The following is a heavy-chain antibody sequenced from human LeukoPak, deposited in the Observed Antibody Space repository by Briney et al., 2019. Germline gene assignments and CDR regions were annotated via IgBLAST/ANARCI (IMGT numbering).Heavy chain of an antibody. Sequence: GESLKISCKASGYSFTTHWTAWVRQRPGKDLEWMGTVHPGDSDTRYSPSFQGQVTFSVDKSINTAYLQWKNLRASDTAFYYCTRLMASDYIDYWGQGTLVTVSS. D-gene: IGHD5-24*01. CDR1: GYSFTTHW. V-gene: IGHV5-51*01. CDR3: TRLMASDYIDY. J-gene: IGHJ4*02. CDR2: VHPGDSDT.